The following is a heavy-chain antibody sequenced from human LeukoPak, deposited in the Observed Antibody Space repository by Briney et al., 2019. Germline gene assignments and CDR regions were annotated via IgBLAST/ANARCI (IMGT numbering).Heavy chain of an antibody. J-gene: IGHJ5*02. CDR1: GGSIRNYY. CDR2: IYYSGST. Sequence: KPSETLSLTCTVSGGSIRNYYWSGIRQPPGKGLEWIGHIYYSGSTNYNPSLKSRVTISVDTSKNQFSLKLSSVTAADTAVYYCARVGKPYYDFWSGYGNWFDPWGQGTLVTVSS. CDR3: ARVGKPYYDFWSGYGNWFDP. D-gene: IGHD3-3*01. V-gene: IGHV4-59*01.